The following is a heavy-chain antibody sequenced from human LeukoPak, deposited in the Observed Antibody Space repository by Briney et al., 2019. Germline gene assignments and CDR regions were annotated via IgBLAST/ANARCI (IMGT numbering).Heavy chain of an antibody. D-gene: IGHD6-19*01. Sequence: LSGGSLRLSCAASGFTFSSYWMSWVRQAPGKGLEWVANIKQDGSEKYYVDSVKGRFTISRDNAKNTLNLQMNSLRAKDTAVYYCARGGKRALAGTRSPQYFQHWGQGTLVTVSS. CDR1: GFTFSSYW. CDR2: IKQDGSEK. J-gene: IGHJ1*01. V-gene: IGHV3-7*04. CDR3: ARGGKRALAGTRSPQYFQH.